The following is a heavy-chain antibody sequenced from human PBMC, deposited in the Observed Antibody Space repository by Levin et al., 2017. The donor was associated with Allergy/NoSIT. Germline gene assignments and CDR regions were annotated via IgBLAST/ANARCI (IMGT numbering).Heavy chain of an antibody. CDR1: GFTFSSYA. V-gene: IGHV3-23*01. D-gene: IGHD3-3*01. CDR3: AKAGDDFWSGYLYYFDY. J-gene: IGHJ4*02. CDR2: ISGSGGST. Sequence: GESLKISCAASGFTFSSYAMSWVRQAPGKGLEWVSTISGSGGSTYYADSVMGRFTISRDNSKNTLYLQMNSLRAEDTAVHYCAKAGDDFWSGYLYYFDYWGQGTLVTVSS.